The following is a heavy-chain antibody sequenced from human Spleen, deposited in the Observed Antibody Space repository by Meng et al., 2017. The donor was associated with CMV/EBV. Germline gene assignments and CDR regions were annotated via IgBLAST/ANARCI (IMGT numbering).Heavy chain of an antibody. J-gene: IGHJ4*02. CDR1: GGSFGGYF. CDR2: SNHSGST. Sequence: VYGGSFGGYFWTCIRQPPQKGLEWIGESNHSGSTNYNTYLKSRVSISVDTSKNQFSLKLTSVTAADTAVDYCARGLPCSSSSCENDYWGQGTLVTVSS. CDR3: ARGLPCSSSSCENDY. V-gene: IGHV4-34*01. D-gene: IGHD2-2*01.